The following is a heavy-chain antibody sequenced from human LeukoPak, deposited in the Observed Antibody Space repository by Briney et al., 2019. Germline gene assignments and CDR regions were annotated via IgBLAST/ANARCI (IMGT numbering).Heavy chain of an antibody. CDR2: IIPILGIA. Sequence: GASVKVSCKASGGTFSSYTISWVRQAPGQGLEWMGRIIPILGIANYAQKFQGRVTITADKSTSTAYMELSSLRSEDTAVYYRARARASSGYYSDYWGQGTLVTVS. J-gene: IGHJ4*02. CDR3: ARARASSGYYSDY. V-gene: IGHV1-69*02. CDR1: GGTFSSYT. D-gene: IGHD3-22*01.